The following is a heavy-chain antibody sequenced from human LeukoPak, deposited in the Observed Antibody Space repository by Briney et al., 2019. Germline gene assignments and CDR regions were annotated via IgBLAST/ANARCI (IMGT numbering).Heavy chain of an antibody. J-gene: IGHJ5*02. CDR2: IYYSGST. CDR3: ARHRSSRFGESHGRRYGLFDP. V-gene: IGHV4-39*01. D-gene: IGHD3-10*01. CDR1: GGSISSSSYY. Sequence: SETLSLTCTVSGGSISSSSYYWGWIRQPPGKGLEWIGSIYYSGSTYYNPSLKSRVTISVDTSKNEFSLKLSSVTAADTAVYYCARHRSSRFGESHGRRYGLFDPWGQGTLVTVSS.